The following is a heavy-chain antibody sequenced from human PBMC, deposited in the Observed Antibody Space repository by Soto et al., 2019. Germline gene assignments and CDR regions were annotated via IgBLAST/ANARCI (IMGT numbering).Heavy chain of an antibody. V-gene: IGHV3-21*01. D-gene: IGHD6-19*01. CDR3: AVLYSSGWYYFQH. CDR2: ISSSSSYI. Sequence: GSLRLSCAASGFTFSSYSMNWVRQAPGKGLEWVSSISSSSSYIYYADSVKGRFTISRDNAKNSLYLQVNSLRAEDTAVYYCAVLYSSGWYYFQHWGQGTLVTVSS. CDR1: GFTFSSYS. J-gene: IGHJ1*01.